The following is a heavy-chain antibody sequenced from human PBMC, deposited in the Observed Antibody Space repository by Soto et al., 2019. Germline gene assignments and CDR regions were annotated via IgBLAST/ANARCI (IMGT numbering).Heavy chain of an antibody. V-gene: IGHV3-9*01. J-gene: IGHJ4*02. Sequence: EVQLVESGGGLVQPGRSLRLSCAASGFTFDDYAMHWVRQAPGKGLEWVSGISWNSGNIDYADSVKGRFTISRDNAKNPLYLKRNGLRTKDTPLYYCQKAGGVYGGLDDSGGKGPLVPVPS. CDR3: QKAGGVYGGLDDS. D-gene: IGHD3-16*01. CDR2: ISWNSGNI. CDR1: GFTFDDYA.